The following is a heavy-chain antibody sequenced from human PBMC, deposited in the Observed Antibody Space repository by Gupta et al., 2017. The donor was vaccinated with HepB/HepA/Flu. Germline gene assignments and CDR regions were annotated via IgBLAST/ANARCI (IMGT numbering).Heavy chain of an antibody. CDR3: SRDTFGPYDY. CDR2: MNQHGSVI. V-gene: IGHV3-74*01. D-gene: IGHD3-10*01. Sequence: EVQLAESGGGLVQPGGYMRLSCAASGFTVSSYWMHWVRQAPGKGLVWVSRMNQHGSVINYADSVKGRSTISRDNTKNALYLQMNSLRAEDTAIYFCSRDTFGPYDYWGQGTLVTVSS. J-gene: IGHJ4*02. CDR1: GFTVSSYW.